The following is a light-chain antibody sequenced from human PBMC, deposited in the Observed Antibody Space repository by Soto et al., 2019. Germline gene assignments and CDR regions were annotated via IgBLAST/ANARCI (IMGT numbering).Light chain of an antibody. CDR2: AAS. V-gene: IGKV1-8*01. CDR1: QGISSY. Sequence: SQMTQSPSSVSASVGDRITITCRASQGISSYSAWYQQKPGKAPKLLIYAASTLQSGVPSRFSGSGSGTDFTLTISCLQSEDFATYYCQQLRMYPSTFGGGTKVDIK. CDR3: QQLRMYPST. J-gene: IGKJ4*01.